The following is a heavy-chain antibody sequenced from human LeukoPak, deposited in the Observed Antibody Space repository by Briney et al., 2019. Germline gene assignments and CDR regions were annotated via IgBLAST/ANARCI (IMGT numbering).Heavy chain of an antibody. CDR2: ISGSGGSA. CDR3: AKAAAGSYDILTGYYTRISDY. CDR1: GFTFSSYA. J-gene: IGHJ4*02. D-gene: IGHD3-9*01. Sequence: GGSLRLSCAASGFTFSSYAMSWVRQAPGKGLEWVSAISGSGGSAYYADSVKGRLTISRDNSKNTLSLQMNSLRAEDTAVYFCAKAAAGSYDILTGYYTRISDYWGQGTLVTVSS. V-gene: IGHV3-23*01.